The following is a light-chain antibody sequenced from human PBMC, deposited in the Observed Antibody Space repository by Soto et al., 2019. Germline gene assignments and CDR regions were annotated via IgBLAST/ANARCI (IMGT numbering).Light chain of an antibody. J-gene: IGKJ4*01. CDR3: QQYDNYKPLT. CDR2: DAS. CDR1: QGISSY. V-gene: IGKV1-5*01. Sequence: DIQMTQSPSSVSASVGDRVTITCRASQGISSYLAWYQQKPGKAPKLLIFDASSLESGTPSRFSGRRSGTQFTLTINGLQPDDFATYYCQQYDNYKPLTFGGGTKVDIK.